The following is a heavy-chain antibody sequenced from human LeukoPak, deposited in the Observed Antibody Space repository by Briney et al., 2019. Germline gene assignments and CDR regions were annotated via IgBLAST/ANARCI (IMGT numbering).Heavy chain of an antibody. V-gene: IGHV3-30-3*01. J-gene: IGHJ4*02. Sequence: PGGSLRLSCAASGFTFSGYAMHWVRQAPGKGLEWVAVISYDGSNKYYADSVKGRFTISRDNSKNTLYLQMNSLRAEDTAVYYCARSPHYGGNPLLGYWGQGTLVTVSS. CDR1: GFTFSGYA. CDR2: ISYDGSNK. CDR3: ARSPHYGGNPLLGY. D-gene: IGHD4-23*01.